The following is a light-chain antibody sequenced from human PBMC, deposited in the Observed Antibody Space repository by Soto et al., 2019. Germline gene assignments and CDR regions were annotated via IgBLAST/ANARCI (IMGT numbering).Light chain of an antibody. J-gene: IGLJ2*01. CDR3: QTWGSGIVA. CDR2: LNSDGSH. Sequence: QSVLTQSPSASASLGASVKLNCTLSSGHSNYAIAWHQQQPEKGPRYLMKLNSDGSHTKGDGIPDRFSGSSSGAERYLTISSLQSEDEADYYCQTWGSGIVAFGGGTKLTVL. V-gene: IGLV4-69*01. CDR1: SGHSNYA.